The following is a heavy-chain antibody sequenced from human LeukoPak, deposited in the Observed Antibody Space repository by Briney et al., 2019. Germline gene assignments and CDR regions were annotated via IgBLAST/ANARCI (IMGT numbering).Heavy chain of an antibody. J-gene: IGHJ4*02. D-gene: IGHD3-10*01. CDR3: ARGRGVTVDY. Sequence: PGGSLRLSCAVSGVTVSNNYMAWVRQAPGKGLEWVSVVWHDGRTDYADSVKGRFTISRDNSKNTVYLQVNSLRAEDTAVYYCARGRGVTVDYWGQGTLVTVSS. CDR1: GVTVSNNY. V-gene: IGHV3-66*01. CDR2: VWHDGRT.